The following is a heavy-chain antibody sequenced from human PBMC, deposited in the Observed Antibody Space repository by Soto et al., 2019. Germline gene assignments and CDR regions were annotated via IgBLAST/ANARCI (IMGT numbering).Heavy chain of an antibody. D-gene: IGHD3-9*01. CDR3: ARVRILTGYWHYYYYGMDV. Sequence: QVQLVQSGAEVKKPGASVKVSCNASGYTFTSYGISWVRQAPGQGLEWMGWISAYNGNTNYAQKLQGRVTMTTDTSTSTAYMELRSLRSDDTAVYYCARVRILTGYWHYYYYGMDVWGQGTTVTVSS. CDR2: ISAYNGNT. J-gene: IGHJ6*02. CDR1: GYTFTSYG. V-gene: IGHV1-18*01.